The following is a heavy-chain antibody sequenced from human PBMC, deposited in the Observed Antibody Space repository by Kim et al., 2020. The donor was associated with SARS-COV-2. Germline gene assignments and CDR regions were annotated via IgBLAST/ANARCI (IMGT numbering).Heavy chain of an antibody. Sequence: RVTISVDTSKNQFSLKLSSVTAADTAVYYCARVLVRGQWLVPRHDNWFDPWGQGTLVTVSS. V-gene: IGHV4-59*01. D-gene: IGHD6-19*01. CDR3: ARVLVRGQWLVPRHDNWFDP. J-gene: IGHJ5*02.